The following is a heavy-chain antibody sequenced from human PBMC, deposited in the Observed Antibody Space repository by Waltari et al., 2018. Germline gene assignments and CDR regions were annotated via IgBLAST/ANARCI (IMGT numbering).Heavy chain of an antibody. Sequence: QVQLVESGGGVVQPGRSLRLSCAASGFTFSSYAMHWVRQAPGKGLEWVAVISYDGSNKYYADSVKGRFTISRDNSKNTLYLQMNSLRAEDTAVYYCASVAAAGTGWFDPWGQGTLVTVSS. CDR1: GFTFSSYA. CDR2: ISYDGSNK. D-gene: IGHD6-13*01. V-gene: IGHV3-30-3*01. J-gene: IGHJ5*02. CDR3: ASVAAAGTGWFDP.